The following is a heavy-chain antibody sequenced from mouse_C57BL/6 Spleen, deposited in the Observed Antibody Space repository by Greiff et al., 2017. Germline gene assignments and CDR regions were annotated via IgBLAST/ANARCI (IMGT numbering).Heavy chain of an antibody. Sequence: EVKLMESGGGLVQPKGSLKLSCAASGFSFNTYAMNWVRQAPGKGLEWVARIRSKSNNYATYYADSVKDRFTISRDDSESMLYLQMNNLKTEDTAMYYCVSHGGYDDEQFAYWGQGTLVTVSA. J-gene: IGHJ3*01. CDR1: GFSFNTYA. V-gene: IGHV10-1*01. CDR3: VSHGGYDDEQFAY. D-gene: IGHD2-4*01. CDR2: IRSKSNNYAT.